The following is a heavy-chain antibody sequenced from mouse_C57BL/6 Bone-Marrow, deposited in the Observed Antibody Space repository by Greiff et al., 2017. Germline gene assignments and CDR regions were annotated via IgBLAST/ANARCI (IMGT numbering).Heavy chain of an antibody. CDR2: IDPEDGDT. Sequence: EVQLQQSGAELVRPGASVKLSCTASGFNITDYYMHWVKQRPEQGLEWIGRIDPEDGDTEYAPKFQGKATVTAATSSTTAYLQLSSLTSEDTAVYYYARVGYDGGAFAYWDRGNRVTVSA. D-gene: IGHD2-2*01. CDR1: GFNITDYY. CDR3: ARVGYDGGAFAY. J-gene: IGHJ3*01. V-gene: IGHV14-1*01.